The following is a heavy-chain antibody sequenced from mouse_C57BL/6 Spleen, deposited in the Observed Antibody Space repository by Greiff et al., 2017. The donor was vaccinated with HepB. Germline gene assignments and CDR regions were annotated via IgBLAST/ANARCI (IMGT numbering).Heavy chain of an antibody. D-gene: IGHD4-1*01. CDR3: GRGNSGTFDY. CDR1: GYAFSSSW. CDR2: IYPGDGDT. J-gene: IGHJ2*01. Sequence: VQLKESGPELVKPGASVKISCKASGYAFSSSWMNWVKQRPGKGLEWIGRIYPGDGDTNYNGKFKGKATLTADKSSSTAYMQLSSLTSEDSAVYFCGRGNSGTFDYWGQGTTLTVSS. V-gene: IGHV1-82*01.